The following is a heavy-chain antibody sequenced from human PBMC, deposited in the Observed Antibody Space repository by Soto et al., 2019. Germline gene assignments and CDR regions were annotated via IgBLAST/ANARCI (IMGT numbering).Heavy chain of an antibody. CDR2: ISYDGSNK. Sequence: GGSLRLSCAASGFTFSSYAMHWVRQAPGKGLEWVAVISYDGSNKYYADSVKGRFTISRDNSKNTLYLQMNSLRAEDTAVYYCARDREYQLSWVSQYNWFDPWGQGTLVTVSS. V-gene: IGHV3-30-3*01. D-gene: IGHD2-2*01. CDR1: GFTFSSYA. CDR3: ARDREYQLSWVSQYNWFDP. J-gene: IGHJ5*02.